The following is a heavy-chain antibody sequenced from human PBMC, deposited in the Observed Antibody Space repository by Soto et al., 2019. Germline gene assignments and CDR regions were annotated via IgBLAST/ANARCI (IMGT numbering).Heavy chain of an antibody. D-gene: IGHD2-15*01. J-gene: IGHJ4*02. V-gene: IGHV4-34*01. CDR3: ARGLGYCSGGSCYPRY. CDR1: GGSFSGYY. Sequence: QVQLQQWGAGLLKPSETLSLTCAVYGGSFSGYYWSWIRQPPGKGLEWIGEINHSGSTNYNPSLKSRVTISVDTSKNQFSLKLSSVTAADTAVYYFARGLGYCSGGSCYPRYWGQGTLVTVSS. CDR2: INHSGST.